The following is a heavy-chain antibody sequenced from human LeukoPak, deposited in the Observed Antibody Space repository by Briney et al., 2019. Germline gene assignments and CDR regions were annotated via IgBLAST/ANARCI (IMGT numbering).Heavy chain of an antibody. V-gene: IGHV3-9*01. CDR2: ISWNSATV. J-gene: IGHJ4*02. CDR3: VSLADF. CDR1: GFRIGDFA. Sequence: GRSLRLSCAASGFRIGDFAMQWVRQAPGKGLEWVAGISWNSATVGYVDSVKGRFTISRDNAKNSQYLEMNSLRPEDTALYYCVSLADFWGQGTLVTVSS.